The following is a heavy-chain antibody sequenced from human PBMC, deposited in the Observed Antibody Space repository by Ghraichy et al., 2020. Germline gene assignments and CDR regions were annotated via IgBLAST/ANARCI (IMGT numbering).Heavy chain of an antibody. CDR1: GFTFSSYA. J-gene: IGHJ6*02. Sequence: GESLNISCAASGFTFSSYAMSWVRQAPGKGLEWVSAISGSGGSTYYADSVKGRFTISRDNSKNTLYLQMNSLRAEDTAVYYCAKDLRGSGWYEYYYGMDVWGQGTTVTVSS. D-gene: IGHD6-19*01. V-gene: IGHV3-23*01. CDR3: AKDLRGSGWYEYYYGMDV. CDR2: ISGSGGST.